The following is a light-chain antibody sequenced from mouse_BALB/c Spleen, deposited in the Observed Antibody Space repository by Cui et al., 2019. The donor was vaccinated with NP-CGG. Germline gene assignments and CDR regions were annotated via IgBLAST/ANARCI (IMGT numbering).Light chain of an antibody. CDR3: ALWYSNHWV. J-gene: IGLJ1*01. CDR1: TGAVTPSNY. Sequence: VTQDPAPTTSPGETVTLTCRSSTGAVTPSNYANWVQEKPDHLFTGLIGGTNNRAPGVPARFSGSLIGDKAALTITGAQTEDDAMYFCALWYSNHWVFGGGTKLTVL. V-gene: IGLV1*01. CDR2: GTN.